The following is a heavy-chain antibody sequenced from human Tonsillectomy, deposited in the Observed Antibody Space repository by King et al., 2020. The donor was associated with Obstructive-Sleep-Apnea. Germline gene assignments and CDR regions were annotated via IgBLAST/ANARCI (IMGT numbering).Heavy chain of an antibody. D-gene: IGHD6-19*01. CDR2: ISYDGSNK. CDR3: ARIAVAGPDWYFDL. Sequence: VQLVESGGGVVQPGRSLRLSCAASGFTFSSYAMHWVRQAPGKGLEWVAVISYDGSNKYYADSVKGRFTISRDNSKNTLYLQMNSLRAEDTAVYYCARIAVAGPDWYFDLWGRGTLAT. V-gene: IGHV3-30*04. J-gene: IGHJ2*01. CDR1: GFTFSSYA.